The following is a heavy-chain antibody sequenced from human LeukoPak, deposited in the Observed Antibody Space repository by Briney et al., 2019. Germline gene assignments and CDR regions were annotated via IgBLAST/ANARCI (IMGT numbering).Heavy chain of an antibody. J-gene: IGHJ3*02. V-gene: IGHV4-34*01. CDR2: INHSGST. CDR3: ARVSSRFLEWLLYRSYAFDI. CDR1: GGSFSGYY. Sequence: SETLSLTCAVYGGSFSGYYWSWIRQPPGKGLEWIGEINHSGSTNYNPSLKSRVTISVDTSKNQFSLKLSSVTAADTAVYYCARVSSRFLEWLLYRSYAFDIWGQGTMVTASS. D-gene: IGHD3-3*01.